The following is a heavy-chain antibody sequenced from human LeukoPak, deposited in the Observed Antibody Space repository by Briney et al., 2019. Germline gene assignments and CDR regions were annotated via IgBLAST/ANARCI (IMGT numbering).Heavy chain of an antibody. J-gene: IGHJ6*02. CDR1: GFTFSSYA. D-gene: IGHD3-10*01. Sequence: GGSLRLSCAASGFTFSSYAMSWVRQAPGKGLEWVSAISGSGGSTYYADSVKGRFTISRDNSKNTLYLQMNSLRAEDTAVYYCAKDSRRGVYYYYGMDVWGQGTTVTVSS. CDR3: AKDSRRGVYYYYGMDV. CDR2: ISGSGGST. V-gene: IGHV3-23*01.